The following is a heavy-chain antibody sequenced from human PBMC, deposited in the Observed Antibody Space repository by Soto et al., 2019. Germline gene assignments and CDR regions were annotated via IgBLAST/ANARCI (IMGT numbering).Heavy chain of an antibody. Sequence: QLQLQESGPGLVKPSETLSLTCTVSGGSISSSSYYWGWIRQPPGKGLEWIGSIYYSGSTYYNPSLKSRVTISVDTSKNQFSLKMSSVTAADTAVYYCARHKISGWWFDPWGQGTLVTVSS. V-gene: IGHV4-39*01. CDR3: ARHKISGWWFDP. CDR2: IYYSGST. J-gene: IGHJ5*02. CDR1: GGSISSSSYY. D-gene: IGHD6-19*01.